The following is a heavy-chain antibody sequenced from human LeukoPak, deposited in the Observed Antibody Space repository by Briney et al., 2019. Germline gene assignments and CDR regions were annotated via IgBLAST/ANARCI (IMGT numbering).Heavy chain of an antibody. CDR2: ISAYNGNT. D-gene: IGHD3-10*01. Sequence: ASVKVSCKASGYTFTSYGIIWVRQAPGQGLEWMGWISAYNGNTNYAQKLQGRVTMTTDTSTSTAYMELRSLRSDDTAVYYCARVDIALWFGELFPFDYWGQGTLVTVSS. J-gene: IGHJ4*02. CDR1: GYTFTSYG. V-gene: IGHV1-18*04. CDR3: ARVDIALWFGELFPFDY.